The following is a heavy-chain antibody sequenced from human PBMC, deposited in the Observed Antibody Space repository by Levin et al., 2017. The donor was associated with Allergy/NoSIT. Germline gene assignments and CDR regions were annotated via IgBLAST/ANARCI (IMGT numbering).Heavy chain of an antibody. Sequence: GGSLRLSCAASGFTFSSYTMHWVRQAPGKGLEWVAIIWYDGSNEFYADSVKGRFTISRDNSKNTLHLQMNRLGGGDTAVYYCARDDSSKGVAGTVVASWGQGTLVTVSS. J-gene: IGHJ4*02. D-gene: IGHD6-19*01. V-gene: IGHV3-33*01. CDR1: GFTFSSYT. CDR3: ARDDSSKGVAGTVVAS. CDR2: IWYDGSNE.